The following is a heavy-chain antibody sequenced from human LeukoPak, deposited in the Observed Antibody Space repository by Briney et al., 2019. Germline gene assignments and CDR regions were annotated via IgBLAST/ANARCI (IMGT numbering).Heavy chain of an antibody. CDR1: GGSISSSNW. Sequence: SETLSLTCAVSGGSISSSNWWSWVRQPPGKGLEWIGEIYHSGSTNYNPSLKSRVTISVDKSKNQFSLKLSSVTAADTAVYYCASTPDPGYSSSWYGGDYWGQGTLVTVSS. CDR2: IYHSGST. J-gene: IGHJ4*02. D-gene: IGHD6-13*01. V-gene: IGHV4-4*02. CDR3: ASTPDPGYSSSWYGGDY.